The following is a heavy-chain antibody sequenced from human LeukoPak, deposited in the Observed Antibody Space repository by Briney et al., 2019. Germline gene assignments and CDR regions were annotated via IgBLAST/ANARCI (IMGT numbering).Heavy chain of an antibody. V-gene: IGHV3-33*06. CDR2: IWYDGSNK. Sequence: GGPLRLSCAASGFTFSSYGMHWVRQAPGKGLDWVAVIWYDGSNKYYADSVKGRFTISRDNSKNTLYLQMNSLRAEDTAVYYCAKEGSSWSSSDFDYWGQGTLVTVSS. D-gene: IGHD6-13*01. CDR3: AKEGSSWSSSDFDY. CDR1: GFTFSSYG. J-gene: IGHJ4*02.